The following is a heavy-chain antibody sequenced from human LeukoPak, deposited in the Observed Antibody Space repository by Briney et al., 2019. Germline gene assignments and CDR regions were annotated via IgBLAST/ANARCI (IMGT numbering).Heavy chain of an antibody. Sequence: ASVKVSCKASGGTLSRNAITWVRQAPGQGLEWMGRIIPILGVTDYAQKFQGRVTITADKSTSTAYMELSRLRSDDTAVYYCAREGYNGCDLDYWGQGTLVTVSS. CDR1: GGTLSRNA. CDR3: AREGYNGCDLDY. V-gene: IGHV1-69*04. CDR2: IIPILGVT. D-gene: IGHD5-12*01. J-gene: IGHJ4*02.